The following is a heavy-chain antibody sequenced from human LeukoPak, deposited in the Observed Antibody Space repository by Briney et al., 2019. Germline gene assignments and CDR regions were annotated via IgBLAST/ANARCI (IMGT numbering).Heavy chain of an antibody. J-gene: IGHJ1*01. V-gene: IGHV3-11*06. Sequence: GGLLRLSCAASGFTFSDYDMSWIRHAPWKGLEWVSYISSSSSYTNYADSVKGRFTISRDNAKNSLYLQMNSLRAEDTAVYYCARDLAAAGTTIYFQHWGQGTLVTVSS. CDR2: ISSSSSYT. D-gene: IGHD6-13*01. CDR1: GFTFSDYD. CDR3: ARDLAAAGTTIYFQH.